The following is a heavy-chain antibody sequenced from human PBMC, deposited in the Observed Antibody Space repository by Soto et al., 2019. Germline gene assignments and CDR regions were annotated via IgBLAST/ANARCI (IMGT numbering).Heavy chain of an antibody. D-gene: IGHD1-1*01. CDR3: ARDIRHGMDV. V-gene: IGHV1-69*13. CDR2: IIPIFGTA. Sequence: GASVKVSCKASGGTFSSYAISWVRQAPGQGLEWMGGIIPIFGTANYAQKFQGRVTITADESTSTAYMELSSLRSEDTAVYYCARDIRHGMDVWGQGTTVTVSS. J-gene: IGHJ6*02. CDR1: GGTFSSYA.